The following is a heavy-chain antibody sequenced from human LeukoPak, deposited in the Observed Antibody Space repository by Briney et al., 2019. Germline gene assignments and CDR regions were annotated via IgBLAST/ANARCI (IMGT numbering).Heavy chain of an antibody. J-gene: IGHJ3*02. Sequence: PGGSLRLSCAASGFTVSSYYMNWVRQAPGKGLEWVSVIYTGGNTYYADSVRGRFTISRDNAKNTLYLQMHSLRAEDTAVYYCASPSSGLSFDIWGQGTMVTVSS. CDR3: ASPSSGLSFDI. V-gene: IGHV3-53*01. CDR1: GFTVSSYY. CDR2: IYTGGNT. D-gene: IGHD6-19*01.